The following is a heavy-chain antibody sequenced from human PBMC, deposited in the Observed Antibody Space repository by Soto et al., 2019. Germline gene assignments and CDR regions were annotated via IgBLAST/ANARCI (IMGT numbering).Heavy chain of an antibody. J-gene: IGHJ2*01. Sequence: SETLSLTCTVSGGSISSSSYYWGWIRQPPGKGLEWIGNIYYSGSTYYNPSLKSRVTISLDTSKNQFSLKLSSVTAADTAVYYCARFKTGTTPRVDWYLDLWGRGTLVTVSS. D-gene: IGHD1-7*01. V-gene: IGHV4-39*07. CDR1: GGSISSSSYY. CDR2: IYYSGST. CDR3: ARFKTGTTPRVDWYLDL.